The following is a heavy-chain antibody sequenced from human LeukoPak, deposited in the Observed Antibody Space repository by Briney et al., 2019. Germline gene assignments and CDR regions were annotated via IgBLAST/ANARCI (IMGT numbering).Heavy chain of an antibody. CDR3: ARTAFDWSQVGGNWFDP. Sequence: GGSLRLSCAASGFTFSSYSLNWVRQAPGQGLKWISYISSRGSNTDYADSVKGRFTISRDNGKNSVYLQMNSLRAEDTAVYYCARTAFDWSQVGGNWFDPWGQGTLVTVSS. CDR2: ISSRGSNT. CDR1: GFTFSSYS. D-gene: IGHD3-9*01. J-gene: IGHJ5*02. V-gene: IGHV3-48*04.